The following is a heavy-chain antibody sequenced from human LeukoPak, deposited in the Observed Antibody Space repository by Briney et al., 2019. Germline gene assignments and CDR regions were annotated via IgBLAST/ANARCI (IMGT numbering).Heavy chain of an antibody. CDR3: ASNTVTNDAFDI. V-gene: IGHV4-61*08. CDR2: IYYSGST. D-gene: IGHD4-17*01. Sequence: SQTLSLTCTVSGGFISSGGYYWSWIRQPPGKGLEWIGYIYYSGSTNYNPSLKSRVTISVDTSKNQFSLKLSSVTAADMAVYYCASNTVTNDAFDIWGQGTMVTVSS. J-gene: IGHJ3*02. CDR1: GGFISSGGYY.